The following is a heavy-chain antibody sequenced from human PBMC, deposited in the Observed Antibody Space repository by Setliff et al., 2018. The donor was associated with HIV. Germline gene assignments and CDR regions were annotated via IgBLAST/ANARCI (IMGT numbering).Heavy chain of an antibody. CDR1: GGTIASGGHY. CDR2: IDYSGSA. J-gene: IGHJ4*02. CDR3: AREGKTALVTKYFDY. Sequence: PSETLSLTCTVSGGTIASGGHYWSWIRHSPGKGLEWIGYIDYSGSAFYNPSLKSRLTISRDTSKNQFSLRMKSVTAADTAVYYCAREGKTALVTKYFDYWGQGTLVTVSS. V-gene: IGHV4-31*03. D-gene: IGHD5-18*01.